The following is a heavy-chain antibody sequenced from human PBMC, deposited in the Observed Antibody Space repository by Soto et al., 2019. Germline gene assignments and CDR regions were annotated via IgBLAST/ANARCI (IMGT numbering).Heavy chain of an antibody. CDR3: AKTLYPRIYSGYDFRGAFDI. Sequence: HPGGSLRLSCAASGFTFSSCAMSWVRQAPGKGLEWVSAISGSGGSTYYADSVKGRFTISRDNSKNTLYLQMNSLRAEDTAVYYCAKTLYPRIYSGYDFRGAFDIWGQGTMVTVSS. V-gene: IGHV3-23*01. CDR1: GFTFSSCA. CDR2: ISGSGGST. D-gene: IGHD5-12*01. J-gene: IGHJ3*02.